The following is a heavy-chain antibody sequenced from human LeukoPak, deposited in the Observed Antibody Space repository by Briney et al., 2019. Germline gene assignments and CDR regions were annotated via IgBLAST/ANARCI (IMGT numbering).Heavy chain of an antibody. D-gene: IGHD4-17*01. CDR3: ARQGPDYGDYGGRYNWFDP. Sequence: SETLSLTCTVSGASVSSYYWSWIRQPPGKGPEWTGYFSYSGSTNYNPSLKSRVTISVDTSKNQFSLKLSSVTAADTAVYYCARQGPDYGDYGGRYNWFDPWGQGTLVTVSS. CDR1: GASVSSYY. CDR2: FSYSGST. V-gene: IGHV4-59*08. J-gene: IGHJ5*02.